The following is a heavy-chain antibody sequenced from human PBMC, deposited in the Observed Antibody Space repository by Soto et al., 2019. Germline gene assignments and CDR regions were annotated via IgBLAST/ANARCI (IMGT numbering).Heavy chain of an antibody. D-gene: IGHD3-10*01. CDR2: IYSGGST. CDR1: GFTVSSNY. Sequence: PGGSLRLSCAASGFTVSSNYMSWVRQAPGKGLEWVSVIYSGGSTYYADSVKGRFTISRDNSKNTLYLQMNSLRAEDTAVYYCARALPLYYYGSGSYYNAGENAFDIWGQGTMVTVSS. J-gene: IGHJ3*02. CDR3: ARALPLYYYGSGSYYNAGENAFDI. V-gene: IGHV3-66*01.